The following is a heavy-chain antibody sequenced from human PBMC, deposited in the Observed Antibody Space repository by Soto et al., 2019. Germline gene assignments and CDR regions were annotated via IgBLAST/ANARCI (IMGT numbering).Heavy chain of an antibody. CDR2: ISSSSNTI. Sequence: LSLTCTVSGGSISSYYWSWIRQPPGKGLEWVSHISSSSNTIYYADSVKGRFTISRDNAKNSLYLHMNSLRAEDTAVYYCARDPFWSGFHGMDVWGQGTTVTVSS. CDR3: ARDPFWSGFHGMDV. V-gene: IGHV3-11*01. J-gene: IGHJ6*02. D-gene: IGHD3-3*01. CDR1: GGSISSYY.